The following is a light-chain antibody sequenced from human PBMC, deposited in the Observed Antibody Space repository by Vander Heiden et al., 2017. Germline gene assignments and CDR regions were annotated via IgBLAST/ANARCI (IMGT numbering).Light chain of an antibody. CDR3: QQYYSYPLA. J-gene: IGKJ1*01. CDR1: QGISSY. V-gene: IGKV1-8*01. Sequence: IYAPSSLSASTGDRVTITCRASQGISSYLAWYQQKPGKAPKLLIYAASTLQSGVPSRFSGSGSGTDFTLTISCLQSEDFATYYCQQYYSYPLAFGQGTKVEIK. CDR2: AAS.